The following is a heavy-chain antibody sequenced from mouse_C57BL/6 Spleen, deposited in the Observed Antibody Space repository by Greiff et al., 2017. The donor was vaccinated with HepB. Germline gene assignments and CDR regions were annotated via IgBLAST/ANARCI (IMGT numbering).Heavy chain of an antibody. CDR1: GYTFTSYG. J-gene: IGHJ2*01. Sequence: QVHVKQSGAELARPGASVKLSCKASGYTFTSYGISWVKQRTGQGLEWIGEIYPRSGNTYYNEKFKGKATLTADKSSSTAYMELRSLTSEDSAVYFCAREGVVTTGYYFDYWGQGTTLTVSS. D-gene: IGHD2-2*01. CDR3: AREGVVTTGYYFDY. V-gene: IGHV1-81*01. CDR2: IYPRSGNT.